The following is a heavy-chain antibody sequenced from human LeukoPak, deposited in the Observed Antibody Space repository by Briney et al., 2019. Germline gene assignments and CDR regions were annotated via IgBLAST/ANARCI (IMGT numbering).Heavy chain of an antibody. CDR3: ARDSSTPFVTTVTTGAFDI. J-gene: IGHJ3*02. V-gene: IGHV4-34*01. CDR2: IYHSGST. D-gene: IGHD4-17*01. CDR1: GGSFSGYY. Sequence: SETLSLTCAVYGGSFSGYYWSWIRQPPGKGLEWIGSIYHSGSTYYNPSLKSRVTISVDTSKNQFSLKLSSVTAADTAVYYCARDSSTPFVTTVTTGAFDIWGQGTMVTVSS.